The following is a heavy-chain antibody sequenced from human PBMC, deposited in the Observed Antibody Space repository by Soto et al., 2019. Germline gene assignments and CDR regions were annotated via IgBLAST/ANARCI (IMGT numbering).Heavy chain of an antibody. Sequence: QVQLVQSVAEVKKPGASVKVSCKASGYTFTSYDINWVRQATGQGLEWMGWMNPNSGNTGYAQKFQGRVTMTRNTSISTAYMELSSLRSEDTAVYYCARGRLGIAARRNNWFDPWGQGTLVTVSS. CDR3: ARGRLGIAARRNNWFDP. V-gene: IGHV1-8*01. D-gene: IGHD6-6*01. CDR2: MNPNSGNT. CDR1: GYTFTSYD. J-gene: IGHJ5*02.